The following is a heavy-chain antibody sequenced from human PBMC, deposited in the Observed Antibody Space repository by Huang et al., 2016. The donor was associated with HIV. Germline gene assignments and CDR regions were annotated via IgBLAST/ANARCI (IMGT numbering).Heavy chain of an antibody. CDR1: GCSFSDYF. CDR2: VNHRGRA. D-gene: IGHD3-10*01. Sequence: QVRLEQWGPNLLKPSDTLSLKCAVYGCSFSDYFWTWIRQSPVKGLAWIGEVNHRGRATHNPSLMSRVSMSVDSSKNQFYLNLTSVTAADTAVYFCARPKMTATPSDSSWSYFDFWGRGTPVTVSS. V-gene: IGHV4-34*01. CDR3: ARPKMTATPSDSSWSYFDF. J-gene: IGHJ4*02.